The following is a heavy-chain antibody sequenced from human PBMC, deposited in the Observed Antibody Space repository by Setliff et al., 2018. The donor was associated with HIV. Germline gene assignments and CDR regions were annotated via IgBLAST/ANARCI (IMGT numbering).Heavy chain of an antibody. CDR2: FDPEDGTT. CDR3: ARDGHYNFWSGYGYYYYHMDV. V-gene: IGHV1-24*01. D-gene: IGHD3-3*01. Sequence: GASVKVSCKISGYTLTELSIHWVRQAPGKGLEWMANFDPEDGTTNYAQKFQGRVTMTRDTSTSTLYMELSSLRSEDTAVYYCARDGHYNFWSGYGYYYYHMDVWGKGTTVTVSS. CDR1: GYTLTELS. J-gene: IGHJ6*03.